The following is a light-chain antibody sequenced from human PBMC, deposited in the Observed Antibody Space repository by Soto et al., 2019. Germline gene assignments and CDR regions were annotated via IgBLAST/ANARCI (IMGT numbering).Light chain of an antibody. CDR1: QSISSW. J-gene: IGKJ1*01. V-gene: IGKV1-5*01. CDR3: QQYNSYSWT. Sequence: DIQMTQSPSTLSASVGDRVTITCRAIQSISSWLAWYQQKPRKAPKLLIYDASSLESGVPSRFSGSGSGTEFTLTISSLQPDDFATYYCQQYNSYSWTFGQGTKVDIK. CDR2: DAS.